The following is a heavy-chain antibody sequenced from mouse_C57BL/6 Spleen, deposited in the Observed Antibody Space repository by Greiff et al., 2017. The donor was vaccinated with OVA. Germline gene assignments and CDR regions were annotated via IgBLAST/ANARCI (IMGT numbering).Heavy chain of an antibody. D-gene: IGHD1-1*01. CDR1: GYTFTDYE. CDR2: IDPETGGT. Sequence: VKLMESGAELVRPGASVTLSCKASGYTFTDYEMHWVKQTPVHGLEWIGAIDPETGGTAYNQKFKGKAILTADKSSSTAYMELRSLTSEDSAVYYCTRSPYYYGSSYDWYFDVWGTGTTVTVSS. CDR3: TRSPYYYGSSYDWYFDV. V-gene: IGHV1-15*01. J-gene: IGHJ1*03.